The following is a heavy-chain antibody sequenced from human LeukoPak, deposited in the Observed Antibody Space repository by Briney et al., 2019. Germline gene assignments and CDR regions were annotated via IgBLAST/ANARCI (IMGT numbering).Heavy chain of an antibody. V-gene: IGHV1-2*02. CDR3: ARVQDYYDTSGYYHPIDY. CDR2: INPNSGGT. J-gene: IGHJ4*02. D-gene: IGHD3-22*01. CDR1: GYTFTGYY. Sequence: ASVKISCKTSGYTFTGYYMHWVRQAPGQGLEWMGWINPNSGGTNYAQKFQGRVTMTRETSISTAYMELSRLRSDDTAVYYCARVQDYYDTSGYYHPIDYWGQETLVTVSS.